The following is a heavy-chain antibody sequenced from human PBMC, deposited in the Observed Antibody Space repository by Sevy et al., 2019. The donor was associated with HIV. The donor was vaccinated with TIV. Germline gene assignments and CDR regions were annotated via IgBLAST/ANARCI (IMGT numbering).Heavy chain of an antibody. Sequence: GGSMRLSCAASGFTFSSYAMSWVRQAPGKGLEWVSAISGSGGSTYYADTVKGRFTISRDNSKNTLNRQMNSLRAEDTAVYYCASSSSGDYWGQGTLVTVSS. D-gene: IGHD3-10*01. V-gene: IGHV3-23*01. CDR3: ASSSSGDY. CDR1: GFTFSSYA. CDR2: ISGSGGST. J-gene: IGHJ4*02.